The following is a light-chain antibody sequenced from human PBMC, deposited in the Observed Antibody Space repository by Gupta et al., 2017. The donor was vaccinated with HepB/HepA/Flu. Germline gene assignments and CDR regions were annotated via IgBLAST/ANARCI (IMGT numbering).Light chain of an antibody. J-gene: IGKJ4*01. V-gene: IGKV3-11*01. CDR2: DAS. CDR1: QSVSSY. Sequence: EIGLTQAPATLSLSPGERATLSCRAGQSVSSYLAWYQQKPGQAPRLLSYDASNRATGIPARFSGSGSGTDFTLTISSLEPEDFAVYYCQKRSNWLTFGGGTKVEIK. CDR3: QKRSNWLT.